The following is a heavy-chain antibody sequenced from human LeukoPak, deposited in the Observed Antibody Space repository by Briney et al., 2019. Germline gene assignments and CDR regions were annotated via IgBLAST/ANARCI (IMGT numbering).Heavy chain of an antibody. CDR3: VRADFWSGPVH. J-gene: IGHJ4*02. D-gene: IGHD3-3*01. Sequence: GGSLRLSCAASGFTFSSYAMSWVRQAPGKGLEWVSSISGSGGSTYYADSVKGRFTISRDDAKNSLSLQMSSLSLEDTAVYYCVRADFWSGPVHWGQGTLVTVSS. CDR2: ISGSGGST. CDR1: GFTFSSYA. V-gene: IGHV3-23*01.